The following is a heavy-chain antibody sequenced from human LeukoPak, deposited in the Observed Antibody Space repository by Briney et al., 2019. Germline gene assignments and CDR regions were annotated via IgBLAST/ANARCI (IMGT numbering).Heavy chain of an antibody. V-gene: IGHV3-23*01. J-gene: IGHJ4*02. D-gene: IGHD3-3*01. CDR1: GFTFSSYA. Sequence: GGSLRLSCAASGFTFSSYAMSWVRQAPGKGLEWVSAISGSGGSTYYADSVKGRFTISRDNSKNTLYLQMNSLRAEDTAVYYCAKDRRYDFWSGTTGSYFDYWGQGTLVTVS. CDR2: ISGSGGST. CDR3: AKDRRYDFWSGTTGSYFDY.